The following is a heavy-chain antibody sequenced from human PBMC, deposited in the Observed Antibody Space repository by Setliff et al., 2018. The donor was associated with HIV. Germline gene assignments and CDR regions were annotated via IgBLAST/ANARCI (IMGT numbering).Heavy chain of an antibody. V-gene: IGHV4-39*01. J-gene: IGHJ4*02. Sequence: PSETLSLTCTIFSSSFRTNNYYWAWIRQPPGKGLEWIGNIHFGGSTYYNPSLRSRVTISVDRPQNQFSLTLLSVTAADTAVYYCARQGAVTGHSFDSWGQGARVTVSS. D-gene: IGHD6-19*01. CDR1: SSSFRTNNYY. CDR2: IHFGGST. CDR3: ARQGAVTGHSFDS.